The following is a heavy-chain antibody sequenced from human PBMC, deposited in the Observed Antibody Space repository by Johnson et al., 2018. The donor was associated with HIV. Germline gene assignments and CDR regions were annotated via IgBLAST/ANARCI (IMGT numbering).Heavy chain of an antibody. Sequence: QVQLVESGGGLVQPGRSLRLSCAASGFTFSSYGMHWVRQAPGKGLEWVAVISYDGSKKYYAASVKGRFTISRDNSKNTLYLQMNSLRAEDTAVYYCAKDRAVGYSSGWYQAVINAFDIWGQGTMVTVSS. D-gene: IGHD6-19*01. CDR1: GFTFSSYG. CDR2: ISYDGSKK. V-gene: IGHV3-30*18. J-gene: IGHJ3*02. CDR3: AKDRAVGYSSGWYQAVINAFDI.